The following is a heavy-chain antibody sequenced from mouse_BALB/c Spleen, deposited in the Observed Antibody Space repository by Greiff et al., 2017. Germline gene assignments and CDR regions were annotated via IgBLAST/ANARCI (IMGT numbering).Heavy chain of an antibody. CDR2: ISTYYGDA. CDR3: ARDYGSCYFDY. V-gene: IGHV1S137*01. CDR1: GYTFTDYA. J-gene: IGHJ2*01. D-gene: IGHD1-1*01. Sequence: VQLQQSGAELVRPGVSVKISCKGSGYTFTDYAMHWVKQSHAKSLEWIGVISTYYGDASYNQKFKGKATMTVDKSSSTAYMELARLTSEDSAIYYCARDYGSCYFDYWGQGTTLTVSS.